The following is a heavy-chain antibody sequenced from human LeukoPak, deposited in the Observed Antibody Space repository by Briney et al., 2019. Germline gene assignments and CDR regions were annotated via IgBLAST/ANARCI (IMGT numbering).Heavy chain of an antibody. D-gene: IGHD7-27*01. J-gene: IGHJ4*02. V-gene: IGHV3-7*01. CDR2: IKQDGSEK. Sequence: GGSLRLSCAASGFTFSSSWMSWVRQAPGKGLEWVANIKQDGSEKNYVDSVKGRFTISRDNAKNSMYLQMNSLRAEDTAVYYCARDLNWETYWGQGTLVSVSS. CDR3: ARDLNWETY. CDR1: GFTFSSSW.